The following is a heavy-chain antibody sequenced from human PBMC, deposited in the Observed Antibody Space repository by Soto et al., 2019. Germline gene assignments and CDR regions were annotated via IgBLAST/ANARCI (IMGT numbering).Heavy chain of an antibody. CDR2: MNPNSGNT. CDR1: GYTFTSYD. V-gene: IGHV1-8*01. D-gene: IGHD4-17*01. Sequence: ASVKVSCKASGYTFTSYDINWVRQATGQGLEWMGWMNPNSGNTGYAQKFQGRVTMTRNTSISTAYMELSSLRSEDTAVYYCARGYNLNDYGDYDPDYWGQGTLVTVSS. CDR3: ARGYNLNDYGDYDPDY. J-gene: IGHJ4*02.